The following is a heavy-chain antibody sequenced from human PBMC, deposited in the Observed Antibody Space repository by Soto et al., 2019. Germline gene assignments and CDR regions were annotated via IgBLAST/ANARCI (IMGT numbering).Heavy chain of an antibody. CDR1: GFTFSSYW. Sequence: GGSLRLSCAASGFTFSSYWMSWVRQAPGKGLEWVANIKQDGSEKYYVDSVKGRFTISRDNAKNSLYLQMNSLRAEDTAVYYCARNGRIVPAAMPYYYYGMDVWGQETTVTVSS. V-gene: IGHV3-7*05. CDR3: ARNGRIVPAAMPYYYYGMDV. CDR2: IKQDGSEK. D-gene: IGHD2-2*01. J-gene: IGHJ6*02.